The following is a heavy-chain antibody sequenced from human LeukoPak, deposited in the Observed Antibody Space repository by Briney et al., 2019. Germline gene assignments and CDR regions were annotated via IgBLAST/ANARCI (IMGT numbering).Heavy chain of an antibody. J-gene: IGHJ3*02. CDR1: GFTFSSYW. V-gene: IGHV3-7*03. CDR3: ARDWVAGVPFDAFDI. D-gene: IGHD3-10*01. Sequence: GGSLRLSCAASGFTFSSYWMSWVRQAPGKGLEWVANIKQDGSEKYYVDSVKGRFTISRDSAQNSVYLHMNSLTAEDTALYYCARDWVAGVPFDAFDIWGQGTMVSVSS. CDR2: IKQDGSEK.